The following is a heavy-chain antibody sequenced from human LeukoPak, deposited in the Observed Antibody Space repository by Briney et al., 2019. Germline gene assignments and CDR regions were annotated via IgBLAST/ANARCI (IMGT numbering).Heavy chain of an antibody. D-gene: IGHD5-12*01. CDR3: ARGVDLGNWFDP. CDR1: GYTFTSYG. V-gene: IGHV1-18*01. CDR2: ISAYNGNT. J-gene: IGHJ5*02. Sequence: ASVTVSFTASGYTFTSYGISWVRQAPGQGLEWMGWISAYNGNTNYAQKLQGRVTMTTDTSTSTAYMELRSLRSDDTAVYYCARGVDLGNWFDPWGQGTLVTVSS.